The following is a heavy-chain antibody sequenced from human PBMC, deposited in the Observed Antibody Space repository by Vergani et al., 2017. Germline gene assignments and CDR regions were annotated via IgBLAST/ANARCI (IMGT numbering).Heavy chain of an antibody. Sequence: QVQLQESGPGLVKPSGTLSLTCAVSGGSISSYYWSWIRQPPGKGLEWIGEIYYSGSTNYNPSLKSRVTLSVDTSKNQISLKLSSVTAADTAVFYCAGFWSGPGWFDPWGQGTLVTVSS. CDR3: AGFWSGPGWFDP. D-gene: IGHD3-3*01. J-gene: IGHJ5*02. CDR2: IYYSGST. CDR1: GGSISSYY. V-gene: IGHV4-59*01.